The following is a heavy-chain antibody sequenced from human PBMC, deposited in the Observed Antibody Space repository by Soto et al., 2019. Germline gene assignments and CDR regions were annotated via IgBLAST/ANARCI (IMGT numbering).Heavy chain of an antibody. D-gene: IGHD5-12*01. V-gene: IGHV3-30*03. CDR2: ISYDGNNK. J-gene: IGHJ4*02. CDR3: APQILGRSGCAVDY. CDR1: GFTFSIYD. Sequence: QVQLVESGGGVVQPGTSLRLSCAASGFTFSIYDIHWVRQAPGKGLEWVTLISYDGNNKYYADSVKGRFTISRDNSKNTLWLQMNSLRAEDTAVYYCAPQILGRSGCAVDYWGQGTLVTVSS.